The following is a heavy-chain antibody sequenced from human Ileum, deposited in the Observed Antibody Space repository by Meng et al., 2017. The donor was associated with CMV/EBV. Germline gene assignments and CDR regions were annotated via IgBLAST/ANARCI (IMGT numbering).Heavy chain of an antibody. CDR1: GGSISGYH. D-gene: IGHD1-26*01. CDR3: ARSDYSGNYFALDY. V-gene: IGHV4-4*07. J-gene: IGHJ4*02. Sequence: QLQGSGPGLVKPSETLPLICSVSGGSISGYHWNWIRQSAGKGLEWIGRVYSSGSTNFNPSLKSRLTMSVDTSTNQVSLNLSSVTAADTAVYYCARSDYSGNYFALDYWGPGSLVTVSS. CDR2: VYSSGST.